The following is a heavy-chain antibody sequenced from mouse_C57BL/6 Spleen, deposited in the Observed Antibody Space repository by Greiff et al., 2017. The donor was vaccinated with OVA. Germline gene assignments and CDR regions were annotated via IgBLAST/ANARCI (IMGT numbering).Heavy chain of an antibody. CDR2: INPGSGGT. V-gene: IGHV1-54*01. D-gene: IGHD2-5*01. CDR1: GYAFTNYL. J-gene: IGHJ3*01. Sequence: VQLQQSGAELVRPGTSVKVSCKASGYAFTNYLIEWVKQRPGQGLEWIGVINPGSGGTNYNEKFKGKATLTADKSSSTAYMQLSSLTSEDSAVYFCARSDYDSNYVAYWGQGTLVTVSA. CDR3: ARSDYDSNYVAY.